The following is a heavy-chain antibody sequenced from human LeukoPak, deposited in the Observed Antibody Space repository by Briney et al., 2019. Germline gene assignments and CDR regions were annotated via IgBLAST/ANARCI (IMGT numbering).Heavy chain of an antibody. CDR3: ARDFDFWSSRNNDAFDI. CDR1: GYTFTGYY. J-gene: IGHJ3*02. Sequence: ASVKVSCKASGYTFTGYYMHWVRQAPGQGLEWMGWINPNSGGTNYAQKFQGRVTMTRDTSISTAYMELSRLRSDDTAVYYCARDFDFWSSRNNDAFDIWGQGTMVTVSS. V-gene: IGHV1-2*02. D-gene: IGHD3-3*01. CDR2: INPNSGGT.